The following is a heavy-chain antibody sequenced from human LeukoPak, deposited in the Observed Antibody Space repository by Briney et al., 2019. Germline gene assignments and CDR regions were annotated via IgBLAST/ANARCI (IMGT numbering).Heavy chain of an antibody. CDR1: GFTFSSCG. J-gene: IGHJ3*02. CDR2: ISGSGGST. D-gene: IGHD6-13*01. Sequence: GGSLRLSCAASGFTFSSCGTSWVRQAPGKGLEWVSAISGSGGSTYYADSVKGRFTISRDNSKNTLYLQMNSLRAEDTAVYYCAKGIAAAGRDAFDIWGQGTMVTVSS. CDR3: AKGIAAAGRDAFDI. V-gene: IGHV3-23*01.